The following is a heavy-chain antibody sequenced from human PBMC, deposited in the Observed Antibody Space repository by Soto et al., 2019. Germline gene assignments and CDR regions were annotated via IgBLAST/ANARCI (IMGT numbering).Heavy chain of an antibody. D-gene: IGHD3-10*01. CDR2: INHSGST. CDR1: GGSFSGYY. J-gene: IGHJ4*02. Sequence: PSETLSLTCAVYGGSFSGYYWSWIRQPPGKGLEWIGEINHSGSTNYNPSLKSRVTISVDTSKNQFSLKLSSVTAADTDVYYCARLDREAREYGSGTSWGQGTLVTVSS. V-gene: IGHV4-34*01. CDR3: ARLDREAREYGSGTS.